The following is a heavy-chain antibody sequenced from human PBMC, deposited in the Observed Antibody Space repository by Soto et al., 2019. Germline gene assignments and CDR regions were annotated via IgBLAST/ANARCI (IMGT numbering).Heavy chain of an antibody. J-gene: IGHJ4*02. D-gene: IGHD2-21*02. Sequence: ASVKVSCKASGYTFTSYAMHWVRQAPGKRLEWMGWINAGNGNTKYSQKFQGRVTITRDTSASTAYMELSSLRSEDTAVYFCARDPRLVSDFDARTDCAGFDSWGLGTLVTVSS. CDR3: ARDPRLVSDFDARTDCAGFDS. CDR1: GYTFTSYA. CDR2: INAGNGNT. V-gene: IGHV1-3*01.